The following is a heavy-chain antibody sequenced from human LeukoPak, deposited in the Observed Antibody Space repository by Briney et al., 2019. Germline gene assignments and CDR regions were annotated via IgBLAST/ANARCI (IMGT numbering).Heavy chain of an antibody. D-gene: IGHD4-17*01. V-gene: IGHV3-23*01. CDR1: GFTFSSYA. J-gene: IGHJ6*02. CDR2: ISGSGGST. Sequence: PGGSLRLSCAASGFTFSSYAMSWVRQAPGKGLEWVSAISGSGGSTYYADSVKGRFTISRDNSKNTLYLQMNSLRAEDTAVYYCAKGKSYGEYYYYYGMDVCGQGTTVTVSS. CDR3: AKGKSYGEYYYYYGMDV.